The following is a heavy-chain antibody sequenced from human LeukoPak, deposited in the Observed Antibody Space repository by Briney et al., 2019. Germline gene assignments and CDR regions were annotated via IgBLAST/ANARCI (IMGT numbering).Heavy chain of an antibody. CDR2: INPSGGST. J-gene: IGHJ6*02. Sequence: GASVKVSCKASGYTFTSYYVHWVRQAPGQGLEWMEIINPSGGSTSYAQKFQGRVTMTRDTSTSTAYMELSSLRSEDTAVYYCARGGTVTTSLYYYGMDVWGQGTTVTVSS. D-gene: IGHD4-17*01. CDR1: GYTFTSYY. V-gene: IGHV1-46*01. CDR3: ARGGTVTTSLYYYGMDV.